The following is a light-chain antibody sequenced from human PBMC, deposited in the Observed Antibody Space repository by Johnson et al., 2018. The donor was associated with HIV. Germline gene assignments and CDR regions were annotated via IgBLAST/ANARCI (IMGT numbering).Light chain of an antibody. V-gene: IGLV1-51*01. CDR3: GTWDTRLSAGHV. J-gene: IGLJ1*01. CDR1: SCDIGNNY. Sequence: QSVLTQPPSVSAAPGQKVTISCSGNSCDIGNNYVSCHQQLPGTAPKLLIYDNNKRPSGIPDRISGSQSGTSATLGITGLQTGDEADYYCGTWDTRLSAGHVFGAGTNVTVL. CDR2: DNN.